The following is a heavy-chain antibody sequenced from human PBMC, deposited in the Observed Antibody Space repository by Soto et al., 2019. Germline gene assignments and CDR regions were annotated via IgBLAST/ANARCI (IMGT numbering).Heavy chain of an antibody. V-gene: IGHV3-73*01. CDR3: TTTTPRGMRFGELLYYYMDV. D-gene: IGHD3-10*01. J-gene: IGHJ6*03. Sequence: PGGSLRLSCAASGFTFSGSAMHWVRQASGKGLEWVGRIRSKANSYATAYAASVKGRFTISRDDSKNTAYLQMNSLKTEDTAVYYCTTTTPRGMRFGELLYYYMDVWGKGTTVTVSS. CDR1: GFTFSGSA. CDR2: IRSKANSYAT.